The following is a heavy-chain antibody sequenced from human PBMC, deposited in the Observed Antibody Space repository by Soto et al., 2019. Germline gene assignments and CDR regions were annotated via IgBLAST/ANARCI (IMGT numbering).Heavy chain of an antibody. D-gene: IGHD2-15*01. Sequence: GSLRLSCSVSVFTVSNYAMHWVRQAPGKGLEYVSGITSDGDSTWHADSVKDRFTISRDNSKNTLFLQMSSLRVEDTAIYFCVKGNQLLRYYFEFWGPGTLVTVSS. CDR1: VFTVSNYA. V-gene: IGHV3-64D*06. CDR2: ITSDGDST. J-gene: IGHJ4*01. CDR3: VKGNQLLRYYFEF.